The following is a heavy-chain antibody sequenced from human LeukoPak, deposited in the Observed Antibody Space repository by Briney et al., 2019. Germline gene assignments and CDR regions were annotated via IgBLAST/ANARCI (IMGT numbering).Heavy chain of an antibody. CDR1: GYSFTNYW. CDR2: IYPGDSDT. Sequence: GESLKISCKGSGYSFTNYWIGWVRQMPRKGLEWMGIIYPGDSDTKYSPSFQGQVTISADKSINTAYLQWSSLKASDTAMYYCAREGEYSSSPHNWFDPWGQGTLVTVSS. J-gene: IGHJ5*02. CDR3: AREGEYSSSPHNWFDP. D-gene: IGHD6-6*01. V-gene: IGHV5-51*01.